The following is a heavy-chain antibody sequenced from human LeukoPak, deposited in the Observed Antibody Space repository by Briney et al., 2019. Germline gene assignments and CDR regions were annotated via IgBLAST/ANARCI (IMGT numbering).Heavy chain of an antibody. J-gene: IGHJ4*02. CDR2: IYYSGST. V-gene: IGHV4-61*05. CDR1: VGSISTSNYY. CDR3: ARGSIGGATFAYFDY. D-gene: IGHD1-26*01. Sequence: AETLSLTCTVSVGSISTSNYYWGWIRQPPGKGLEWIGYIYYSGSTNYNPSLKSRVTISVETSKNEFSLKLRSVTAADTAVYYCARGSIGGATFAYFDYWGKGTLVTVST.